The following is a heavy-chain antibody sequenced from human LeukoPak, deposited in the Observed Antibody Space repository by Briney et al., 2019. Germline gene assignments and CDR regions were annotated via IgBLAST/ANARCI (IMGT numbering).Heavy chain of an antibody. J-gene: IGHJ4*02. Sequence: PGGSLRLSCAASGFTVRSNYMSWVRQAPGKGLEWVSVIYSGGSTYYADSVKGRFTISRDNSKNTLYLQMNSLRAEDTAAYYCARTAMVLFDYWGQGTLVTVSS. CDR2: IYSGGST. CDR1: GFTVRSNY. D-gene: IGHD5-18*01. V-gene: IGHV3-66*01. CDR3: ARTAMVLFDY.